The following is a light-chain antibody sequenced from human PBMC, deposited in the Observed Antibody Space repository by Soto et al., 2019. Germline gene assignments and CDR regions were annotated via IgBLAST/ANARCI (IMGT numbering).Light chain of an antibody. Sequence: ELVMTQSPATLSVSPGERVTLSCRASQSIYEKLAWYQQKPGQTPRLVIYDTSTRATGTPGSFSGSGSGTEFNLTISSLQSEDFAVYYCQQYHRWPLNFGGGTKVEIK. CDR3: QQYHRWPLN. CDR2: DTS. J-gene: IGKJ4*01. V-gene: IGKV3-15*01. CDR1: QSIYEK.